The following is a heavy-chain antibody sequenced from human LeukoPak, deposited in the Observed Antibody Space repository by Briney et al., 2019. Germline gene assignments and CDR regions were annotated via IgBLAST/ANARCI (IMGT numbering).Heavy chain of an antibody. D-gene: IGHD3-10*01. CDR3: ARHGITMVRGPNYYYYGMDV. J-gene: IGHJ6*02. CDR2: IYYSGST. Sequence: PSETLSLTCTVSGGSISSSSYYWGWIRQPPGKGLEWIGSIYYSGSTYYNPSLKSRVTISVDTSKNQFSLKLSSVTAADTAVYYCARHGITMVRGPNYYYYGMDVWGQGTTVTVSS. CDR1: GGSISSSSYY. V-gene: IGHV4-39*01.